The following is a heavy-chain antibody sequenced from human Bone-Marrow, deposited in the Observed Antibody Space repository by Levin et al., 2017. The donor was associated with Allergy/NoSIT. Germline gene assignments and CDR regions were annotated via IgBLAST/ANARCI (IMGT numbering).Heavy chain of an antibody. V-gene: IGHV3-7*01. D-gene: IGHD6-19*01. CDR3: ARDHLGQWLARGPFDY. J-gene: IGHJ4*02. Sequence: PGGSLRLSCAASGFTFSSYWMSWVRQAPGKGLEWVANIKQDGSEKYYVDSVKGRFTISRDNAKNSLYLQMNSLRAEDTAVYYCARDHLGQWLARGPFDYWGQGTLVTVSS. CDR1: GFTFSSYW. CDR2: IKQDGSEK.